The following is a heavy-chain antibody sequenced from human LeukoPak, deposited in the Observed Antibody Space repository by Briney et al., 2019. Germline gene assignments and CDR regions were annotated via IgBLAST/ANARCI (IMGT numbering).Heavy chain of an antibody. Sequence: GGSLRLSCAASGFTFSNFAMSWVRQAPGKGLEWVSAISGGSGSTYYAGSVKGRFTISRDNTKNMLHLQMNSLRAEDTAVYYCAQDMYTYGYYKAWGQGTLVTVSS. D-gene: IGHD3-9*01. J-gene: IGHJ5*02. CDR3: AQDMYTYGYYKA. CDR1: GFTFSNFA. V-gene: IGHV3-23*01. CDR2: ISGGSGST.